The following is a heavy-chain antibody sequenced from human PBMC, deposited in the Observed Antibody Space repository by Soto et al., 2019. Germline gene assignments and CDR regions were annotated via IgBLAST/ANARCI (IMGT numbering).Heavy chain of an antibody. CDR3: APEDTGYCSSTSCYGNNAFDI. V-gene: IGHV4-39*01. Sequence: PSQTLSLTCTVSGGSISSSSYYWGWIRQPPGKGLEWIGSIYYSGSTYYNPSLKSRVTISVDTSKNQFSLKLSSVTAADTAVYYCAPEDTGYCSSTSCYGNNAFDIWGQGTMVTVSS. D-gene: IGHD2-2*03. J-gene: IGHJ3*02. CDR1: GGSISSSSYY. CDR2: IYYSGST.